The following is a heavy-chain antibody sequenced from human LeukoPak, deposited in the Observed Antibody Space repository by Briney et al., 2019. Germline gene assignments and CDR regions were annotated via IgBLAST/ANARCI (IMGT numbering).Heavy chain of an antibody. V-gene: IGHV1-2*02. CDR2: MSPHSGDT. CDR1: GYTFTDYY. CDR3: VRDLYMASPSPDY. D-gene: IGHD4-11*01. Sequence: ASVKASCKASGYTFTDYYMHWVRQAPGQGPEWMGWMSPHSGDTNYAQKFRGRVTMTRDTSITTAYMELTSLTSDDTAVYYCVRDLYMASPSPDYWGRGTLVTVSS. J-gene: IGHJ4*02.